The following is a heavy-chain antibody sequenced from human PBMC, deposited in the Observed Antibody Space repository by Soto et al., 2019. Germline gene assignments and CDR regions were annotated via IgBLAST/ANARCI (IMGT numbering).Heavy chain of an antibody. CDR1: GFTFSSYG. D-gene: IGHD6-6*01. V-gene: IGHV3-33*01. CDR3: ARDTVYSSSSADYYYGMDV. Sequence: GGSLRLSCAASGFTFSSYGMHWVRQAPGKGLEWVAVIWYDGSNKYYADSVKGRFTISRDNSKNTLYLQMNSLRAEDTAVYYCARDTVYSSSSADYYYGMDVWGQGTTVTVSS. J-gene: IGHJ6*02. CDR2: IWYDGSNK.